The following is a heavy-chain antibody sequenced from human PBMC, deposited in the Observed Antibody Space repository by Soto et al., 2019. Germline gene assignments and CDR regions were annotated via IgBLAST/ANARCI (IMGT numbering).Heavy chain of an antibody. CDR1: GYTFTSYG. Sequence: ASVKVSCKASGYTFTSYGISWVRQAPGQGLEWMGWISTYNGNSKYAQKLQGRVTMTTVTSTNTAYMELKSLTSDDTAVYYCARGPLQGYDFWSGYYTYWGQGTLVTVSS. D-gene: IGHD3-3*01. J-gene: IGHJ4*02. V-gene: IGHV1-18*01. CDR2: ISTYNGNS. CDR3: ARGPLQGYDFWSGYYTY.